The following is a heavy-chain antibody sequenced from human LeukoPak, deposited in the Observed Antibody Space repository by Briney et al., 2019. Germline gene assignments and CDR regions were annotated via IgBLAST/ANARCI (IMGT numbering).Heavy chain of an antibody. D-gene: IGHD5/OR15-5a*01. J-gene: IGHJ6*03. Sequence: GASVKVSCKASGYTFTSYGISWVRQAPGQGLEWMGWISAYNGNTNYAQKLQGRVTMTTDTSTSTAYMELRSLRSDDTAVYYCARAPSTDLSRPYYYYYMDVWGKGTTVTVSS. CDR3: ARAPSTDLSRPYYYYYMDV. V-gene: IGHV1-18*01. CDR1: GYTFTSYG. CDR2: ISAYNGNT.